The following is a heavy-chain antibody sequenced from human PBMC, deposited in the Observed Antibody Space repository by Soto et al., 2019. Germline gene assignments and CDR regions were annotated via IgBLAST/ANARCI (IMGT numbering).Heavy chain of an antibody. CDR1: GFTFSSRW. Sequence: GSLRLSCAASGFTFSSRWMHWVRQGPGKGLVWVSRINTDGSTRNYADSVKGRFTISRDNAKNTLYLQMNSLRVEDTAVYYCARDLTWNQADYWGQGTLVTVSS. CDR2: INTDGSTR. V-gene: IGHV3-74*01. D-gene: IGHD1-1*01. CDR3: ARDLTWNQADY. J-gene: IGHJ4*02.